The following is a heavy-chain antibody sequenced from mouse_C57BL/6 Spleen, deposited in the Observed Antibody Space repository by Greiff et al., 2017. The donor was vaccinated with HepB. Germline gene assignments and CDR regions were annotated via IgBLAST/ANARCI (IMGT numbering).Heavy chain of an antibody. V-gene: IGHV5-9*01. CDR1: GFTFSSYT. CDR3: ARRGHYYGSSYGYFDV. Sequence: EVKLMESGGGLVKPGGSLKLSCTASGFTFSSYTMSWVRQTPEKRLEWVATISGGGGNTYYPDSVKGRFTISRDNAKNTLYLQMSSLRSEDTALYYCARRGHYYGSSYGYFDVWCTGTTVTVSS. CDR2: ISGGGGNT. D-gene: IGHD1-1*01. J-gene: IGHJ1*03.